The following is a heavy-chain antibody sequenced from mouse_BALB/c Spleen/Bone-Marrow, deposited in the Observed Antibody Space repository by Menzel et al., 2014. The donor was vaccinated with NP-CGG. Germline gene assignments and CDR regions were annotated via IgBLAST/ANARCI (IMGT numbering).Heavy chain of an antibody. CDR2: IYPGDGDT. J-gene: IGHJ2*01. CDR3: ARGGISVDY. V-gene: IGHV1-80*01. CDR1: GYAFSTYW. Sequence: VQLQETGAELVRPGSSVKISCKSSGYAFSTYWINWVKQRPGQGLEWIGQIYPGDGDTDFNGKFKGKATLTADRSSNXAYMEFSSLTSEDSAVYFCARGGISVDYWGQGTTLTVSS.